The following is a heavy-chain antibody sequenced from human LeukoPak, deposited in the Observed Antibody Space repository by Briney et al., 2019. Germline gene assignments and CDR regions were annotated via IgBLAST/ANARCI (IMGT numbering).Heavy chain of an antibody. CDR1: GFTFSNQW. J-gene: IGHJ4*02. V-gene: IGHV3-74*01. Sequence: GGSLRLSCAASGFTFSNQWMHWVRQAPGKGLMWVSRINRGGSGTDYADSVKGRFTISRDDAKNTLYLQLNSLRAEDTAVYFCARGGSDTAMAHDYWGQGTLVTVSS. CDR2: INRGGSGT. CDR3: ARGGSDTAMAHDY. D-gene: IGHD5-18*01.